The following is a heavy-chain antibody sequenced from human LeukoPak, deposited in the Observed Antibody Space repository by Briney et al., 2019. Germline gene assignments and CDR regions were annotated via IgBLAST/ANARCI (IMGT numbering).Heavy chain of an antibody. V-gene: IGHV3-43*01. CDR3: AKSSGGYDYLGY. D-gene: IGHD5-12*01. Sequence: PGGSLRLSCAASGFTFSGYAMAWVRQAPGKGLEWVSLISWDGGSTYYADSVKGRFTISRDNSKNSLYLQMNSLRTEDTALYYCAKSSGGYDYLGYWGQGTLVTVSS. J-gene: IGHJ4*02. CDR1: GFTFSGYA. CDR2: ISWDGGST.